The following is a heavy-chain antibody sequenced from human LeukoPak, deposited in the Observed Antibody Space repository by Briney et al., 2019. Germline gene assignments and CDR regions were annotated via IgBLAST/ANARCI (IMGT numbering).Heavy chain of an antibody. CDR2: IYPGDSDT. D-gene: IGHD6-13*01. CDR1: GYTFTTYW. CDR3: ARLFSSTWFLKP. Sequence: GESLKISCKGSGYTFTTYWIGWVRPMPGKGLEWMGIIYPGDSDTRYSPSFQGQVTISADKSISTAYLQWTSLKASDTAMYYCARLFSSTWFLKPWGQGTLVTVSS. J-gene: IGHJ5*02. V-gene: IGHV5-51*01.